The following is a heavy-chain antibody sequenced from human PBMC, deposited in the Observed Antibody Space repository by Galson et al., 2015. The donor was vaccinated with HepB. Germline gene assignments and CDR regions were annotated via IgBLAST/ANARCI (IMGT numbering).Heavy chain of an antibody. Sequence: SLRLSCAASGFTFSSHAMSWVRQAPGKGLEWVSGISGSGGSTHCADSVKGRFTISRDNSKNTLYLQMNSLRAEDTAVYYCAKDMEWLVPIYHFDYWGQGTLVTVS. D-gene: IGHD6-19*01. CDR1: GFTFSSHA. J-gene: IGHJ4*02. V-gene: IGHV3-23*01. CDR3: AKDMEWLVPIYHFDY. CDR2: ISGSGGST.